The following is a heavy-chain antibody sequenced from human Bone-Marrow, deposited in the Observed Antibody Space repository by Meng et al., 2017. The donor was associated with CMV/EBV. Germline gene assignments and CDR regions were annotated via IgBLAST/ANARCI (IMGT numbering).Heavy chain of an antibody. V-gene: IGHV4-34*01. CDR1: GGSFSGYY. J-gene: IGHJ2*01. CDR2: ISHSGST. D-gene: IGHD2-2*01. CDR3: ARGRGYCSSTSCSYFDL. Sequence: SETLSLTCAVYGGSFSGYYWSWIRQPPGKGLEWIGEISHSGSTNYNPSLKSRVTISVDTSKNQFSLKLSSVTAADTAVYYCARGRGYCSSTSCSYFDLWGRGTLVTVSS.